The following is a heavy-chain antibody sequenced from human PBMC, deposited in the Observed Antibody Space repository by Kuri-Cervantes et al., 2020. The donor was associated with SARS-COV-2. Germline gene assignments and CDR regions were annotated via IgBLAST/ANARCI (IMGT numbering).Heavy chain of an antibody. V-gene: IGHV3-74*01. CDR1: GFTFSSYW. D-gene: IGHD1-1*01. Sequence: GGSLRLSCAASGFTFSSYWMHWVRQAPGKGLVWVSRINSDGSSTSYADSVKGRFTISRDNAKNSRYLQMNSLRAEDTAIYYCASSGNWNDDFDYWGQGTLVTVSS. CDR2: INSDGSST. CDR3: ASSGNWNDDFDY. J-gene: IGHJ4*02.